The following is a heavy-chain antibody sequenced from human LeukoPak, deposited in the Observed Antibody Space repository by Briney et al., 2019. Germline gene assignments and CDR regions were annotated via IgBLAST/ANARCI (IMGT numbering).Heavy chain of an antibody. Sequence: SETLSLTCNVSGASISSYYWSWIRQPAGKGLEWIGRIYTSANTNYSPSFKSRATISIDRSKNQFSLNLPSVTAADTAVYYCARDRIWNDAGHDPFDIWGQGIMVTVSP. CDR1: GASISSYY. J-gene: IGHJ3*02. CDR2: IYTSANT. CDR3: ARDRIWNDAGHDPFDI. D-gene: IGHD1-1*01. V-gene: IGHV4-4*07.